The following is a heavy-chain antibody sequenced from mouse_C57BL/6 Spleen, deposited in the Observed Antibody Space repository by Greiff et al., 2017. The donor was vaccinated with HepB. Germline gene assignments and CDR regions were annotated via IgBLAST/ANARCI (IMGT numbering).Heavy chain of an antibody. J-gene: IGHJ3*01. V-gene: IGHV1-54*01. Sequence: VQLQQSGAELVRPGTSVKVSCKASGYAFTNYLIEGVKQRPGQGLEWIGVINPGSGGTNYNEKFKGKATLTADKSSSTAYMQLSSLTSEDSAVYFCARAYYGSSSASFAYWCQGTLVTVSA. CDR2: INPGSGGT. CDR1: GYAFTNYL. CDR3: ARAYYGSSSASFAY. D-gene: IGHD1-1*01.